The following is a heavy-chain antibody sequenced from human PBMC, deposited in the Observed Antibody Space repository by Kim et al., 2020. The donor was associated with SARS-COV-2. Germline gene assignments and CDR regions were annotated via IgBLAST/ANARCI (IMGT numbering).Heavy chain of an antibody. V-gene: IGHV4-39*01. CDR3: ARQDYYGSGSYSHFDC. CDR1: GGSISSSSYY. Sequence: SETLSLTCTVSGGSISSSSYYWGWIRQPPGKGLEWIGSIYYSGSTYYNPSLKSRVTVSVDTSKNKISLKVRSVTAADTAVYYCARQDYYGSGSYSHFDCWGQGTLVTVSS. D-gene: IGHD3-10*01. CDR2: IYYSGST. J-gene: IGHJ4*02.